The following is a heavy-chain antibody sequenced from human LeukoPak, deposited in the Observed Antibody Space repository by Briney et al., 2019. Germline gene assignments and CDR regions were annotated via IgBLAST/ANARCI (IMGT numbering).Heavy chain of an antibody. D-gene: IGHD1-26*01. CDR3: AREAEVGTTWSWFDS. CDR1: GDSVSSNSAA. J-gene: IGHJ5*01. CDR2: TYYRSKWYN. V-gene: IGHV6-1*01. Sequence: SQTLSLTCAISGDSVSSNSAAWIWIRQSPSRGLEWLGRTYYRSKWYNDYAVSVKSRITITPDTSKSQFALHLNSVTPEDTAVYYCAREAEVGTTWSWFDSWGQGTLVTVSS.